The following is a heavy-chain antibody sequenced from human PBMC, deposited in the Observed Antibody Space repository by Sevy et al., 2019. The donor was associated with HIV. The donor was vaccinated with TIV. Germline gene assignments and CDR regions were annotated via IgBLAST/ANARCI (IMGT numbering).Heavy chain of an antibody. Sequence: GESLKISCAASGFIFSNYGMEWVRQAPGKGLEWVAVISFDGSNKYYADSVKGRFTISRDNSKNTVYLQMNSLRTEDTALYHCAKLGEWLFMPNYYYGMDVWGQGTTVTVS. J-gene: IGHJ6*02. CDR2: ISFDGSNK. CDR3: AKLGEWLFMPNYYYGMDV. CDR1: GFIFSNYG. V-gene: IGHV3-30*18. D-gene: IGHD3-3*01.